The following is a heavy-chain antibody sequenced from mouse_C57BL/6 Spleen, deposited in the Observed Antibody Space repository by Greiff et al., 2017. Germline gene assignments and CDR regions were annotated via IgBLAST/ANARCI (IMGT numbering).Heavy chain of an antibody. CDR3: ARGDPISYYGNYDY. V-gene: IGHV1-52*01. CDR2: IDPSDSET. CDR1: GYTFTSYW. Sequence: VQLQQSGAELVRPGSSVKLSCKASGYTFTSYWMHWVKQRPIQGLEWIGNIDPSDSETHYNQKFKDKATLTVDKASSTAYMQLSSLTSEDSAVYDCARGDPISYYGNYDYWGQGTTLTVSS. J-gene: IGHJ2*01. D-gene: IGHD2-10*01.